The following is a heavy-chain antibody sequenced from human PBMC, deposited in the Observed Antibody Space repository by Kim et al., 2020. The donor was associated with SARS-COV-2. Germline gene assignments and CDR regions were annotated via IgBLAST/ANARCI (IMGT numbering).Heavy chain of an antibody. CDR2: N. D-gene: IGHD1-1*01. J-gene: IGHJ4*02. CDR3: ARDGGYNAAVDF. V-gene: IGHV3-33*01. Sequence: NYYPDSVKGRFTLSRDNSKNTLYLQMNSLRADDTAVYFCARDGGYNAAVDFWGQGTLVTVSS.